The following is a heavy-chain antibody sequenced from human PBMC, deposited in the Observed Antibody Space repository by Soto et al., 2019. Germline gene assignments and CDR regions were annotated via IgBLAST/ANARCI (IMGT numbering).Heavy chain of an antibody. CDR1: GYSFAGYC. CDR3: ARQIYDSDTGPNFQYYFDS. CDR2: IDPSDSQT. Sequence: PVAALTSSDEGCGYSFAGYCITREHQKTGKGLEWMGRIDPSDSQTYYSPSFRGHVTISVTKSITTVFLQWSSLRASDTAMYYCARQIYDSDTGPNFQYYFDSWGQGTPVTVSS. V-gene: IGHV5-10-1*01. J-gene: IGHJ4*02. D-gene: IGHD3-22*01.